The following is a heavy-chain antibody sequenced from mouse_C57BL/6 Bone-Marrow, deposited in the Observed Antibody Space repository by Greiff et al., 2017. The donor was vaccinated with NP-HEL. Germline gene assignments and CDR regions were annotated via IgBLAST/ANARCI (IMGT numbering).Heavy chain of an antibody. CDR1: GFTFSDYY. CDR2: ISNGGGST. J-gene: IGHJ1*03. V-gene: IGHV5-12*01. CDR3: ARHGWVDV. D-gene: IGHD1-1*02. Sequence: EVMLVESGGGLVQPGGSLKLSCAASGFTFSDYYMYWVRQTPEKRLEWVAYISNGGGSTYYPDTVKGRFTISRDNAKNTLYLQMSRLKSEDTAMYYCARHGWVDVWGTGTTVTVSS.